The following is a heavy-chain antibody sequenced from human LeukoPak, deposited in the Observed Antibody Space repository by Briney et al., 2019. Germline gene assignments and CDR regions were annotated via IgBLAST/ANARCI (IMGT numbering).Heavy chain of an antibody. J-gene: IGHJ4*02. Sequence: SETLSLTCAVSGGSINNYYWSWIRQPPGKGLERIGNIYDSGSTNYNPSLKSRVTTSLDTSKNQVSLELSSVTAADTAVYYCAREAFCGGDCYSGFDYWGQGTLVTVSS. D-gene: IGHD2-21*02. CDR1: GGSINNYY. CDR2: IYDSGST. V-gene: IGHV4-59*01. CDR3: AREAFCGGDCYSGFDY.